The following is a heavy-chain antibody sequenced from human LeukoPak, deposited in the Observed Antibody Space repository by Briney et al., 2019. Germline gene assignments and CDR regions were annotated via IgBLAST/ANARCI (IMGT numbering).Heavy chain of an antibody. CDR2: IIPIFGIA. CDR1: GGTFSSYA. J-gene: IGHJ5*02. D-gene: IGHD2-2*01. CDR3: AREGEVVPAASVFDWFDP. V-gene: IGHV1-69*04. Sequence: ASVKVSCKASGGTFSSYAISWVQQAPGQGLEWMGRIIPIFGIANYAQKFQGRVTITADKSTSTAYMELSSLRSEDTAVYYCAREGEVVPAASVFDWFDPWGQGTLVTVSS.